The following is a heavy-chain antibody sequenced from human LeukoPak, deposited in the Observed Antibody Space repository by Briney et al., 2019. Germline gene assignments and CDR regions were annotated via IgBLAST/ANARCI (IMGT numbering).Heavy chain of an antibody. J-gene: IGHJ6*03. Sequence: SETLSLTCTVSGGSISSYYWSWIRQPPGKGLEWIGYIYYSGSTNYNPSLKSRVTISVDTSKNQFSLKLSSVTAADTAVYYCARNDYGDYGFYYYYMDVWGKGTTVTVSS. V-gene: IGHV4-59*01. CDR2: IYYSGST. D-gene: IGHD4-17*01. CDR3: ARNDYGDYGFYYYYMDV. CDR1: GGSISSYY.